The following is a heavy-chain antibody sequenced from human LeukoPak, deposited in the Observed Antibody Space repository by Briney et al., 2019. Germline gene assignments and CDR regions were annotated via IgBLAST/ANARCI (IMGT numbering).Heavy chain of an antibody. D-gene: IGHD2/OR15-2a*01. J-gene: IGHJ6*04. CDR1: GFTFSSYE. CDR2: ISSSGSTM. Sequence: GGSLRLSCAASGFTFSSYEMNWVRQAPGKGLEWVSYISSSGSTMYYADSVKGRFTISRDNAKNSLYLQMNSLRAEDTAVYYCARSKLLLPDGMDVWGKGTTVTVSS. V-gene: IGHV3-48*03. CDR3: ARSKLLLPDGMDV.